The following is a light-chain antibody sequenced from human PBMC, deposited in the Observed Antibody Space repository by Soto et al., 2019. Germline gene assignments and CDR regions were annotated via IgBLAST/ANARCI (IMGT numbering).Light chain of an antibody. Sequence: QSVLTQPRSASGTPGQRVTISCSGSSSNIGTYRVSWYQHFPGTAPRLLIYSDNQRPSGVPDRFSASKSGASASLAISGLQSEDEAYFYCAAWDDSLNGCVFGTGTKVTVL. J-gene: IGLJ1*01. CDR2: SDN. CDR1: SSNIGTYR. CDR3: AAWDDSLNGCV. V-gene: IGLV1-44*01.